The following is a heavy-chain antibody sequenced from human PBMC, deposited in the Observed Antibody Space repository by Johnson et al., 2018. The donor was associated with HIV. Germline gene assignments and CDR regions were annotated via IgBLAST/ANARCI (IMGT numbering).Heavy chain of an antibody. CDR2: INWNGGRS. V-gene: IGHV3-20*04. CDR3: ARLQSGVADDAFDI. D-gene: IGHD2-15*01. CDR1: GFTFSNAW. J-gene: IGHJ3*02. Sequence: VQLVESGGGLVQPGGSLRLSCAASGFTFSNAWMSWVRQAQGKGLEWVSGINWNGGRSGHVDSVKGRFTISSDNAKKSLFLQMNSLRAEDTALYYCARLQSGVADDAFDIWGQGTTVTVSS.